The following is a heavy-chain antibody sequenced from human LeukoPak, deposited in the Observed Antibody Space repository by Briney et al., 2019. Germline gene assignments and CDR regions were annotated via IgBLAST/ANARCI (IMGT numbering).Heavy chain of an antibody. J-gene: IGHJ4*02. CDR1: GYTLTELS. CDR2: FDPEDGET. Sequence: ASVKVSCKVSGYTLTELSMHWVRQAPGKGLEWMGGFDPEDGETIYAQKFQGRVTMTEDTSTDTAYMELSSPRSEDTAVYYCATVRVGANRPGTDYWGQGTLVTVSS. D-gene: IGHD1-26*01. CDR3: ATVRVGANRPGTDY. V-gene: IGHV1-24*01.